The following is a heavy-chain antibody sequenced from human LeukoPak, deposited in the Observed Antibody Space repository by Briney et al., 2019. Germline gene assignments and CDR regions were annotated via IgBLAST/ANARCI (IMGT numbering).Heavy chain of an antibody. D-gene: IGHD1-7*01. J-gene: IGHJ4*02. Sequence: GGSLRLSCVGSGFTSSNYRMNWVRQAPGKGLEWVANIKGSDKGHVDSVKGRFSVSRDDARNSLYLQMDSLRAEDTAVYYCARDVDWNYDLWGQGTVVRVSS. CDR1: GFTSSNYR. CDR3: ARDVDWNYDL. CDR2: IKGSDK. V-gene: IGHV3-7*01.